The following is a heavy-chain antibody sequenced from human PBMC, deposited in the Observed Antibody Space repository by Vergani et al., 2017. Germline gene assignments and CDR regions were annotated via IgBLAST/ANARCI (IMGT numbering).Heavy chain of an antibody. CDR3: AKGDNEGDYVWGSYRSNYYFDY. CDR1: GGTFSSYA. J-gene: IGHJ4*02. V-gene: IGHV1-69*17. CDR2: IIPIFGIA. Sequence: QVQLVQSGAEVKKPGSSVKVSCKASGGTFSSYAISWVRQAPGQGLEWMGGIIPIFGIANYAQKFQGRVTITADKSTSTAYMELSSLRAEDTAVYYCAKGDNEGDYVWGSYRSNYYFDYWGQGTLVTVSS. D-gene: IGHD3-16*02.